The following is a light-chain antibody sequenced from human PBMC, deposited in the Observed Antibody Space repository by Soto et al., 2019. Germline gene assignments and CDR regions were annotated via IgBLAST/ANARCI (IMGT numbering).Light chain of an antibody. CDR1: QSVDSY. Sequence: EIVLTQSPATLSLSPGERATLSCRASQSVDSYLAWYQQKPGQAPRLLIYDASNRATGIPARFSGSGSGTDFTLTISSLEPEDFAIYYCQQRSNWAPTF. CDR2: DAS. J-gene: IGKJ4*02. CDR3: QQRSNWAPT. V-gene: IGKV3-11*01.